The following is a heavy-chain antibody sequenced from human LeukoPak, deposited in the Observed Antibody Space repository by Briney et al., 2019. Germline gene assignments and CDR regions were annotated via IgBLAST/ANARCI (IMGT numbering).Heavy chain of an antibody. Sequence: SETLSLTCTVSGGSISSYYWSWIRQPPGKGLEWIGYIYYSGSTNYKPSLKSRVTISVETSKNQFSLKLRSVTAAGTAVYYCARVTGYMIEDYFGYWGQGTLVTVSS. V-gene: IGHV4-59*01. D-gene: IGHD3-22*01. CDR2: IYYSGST. J-gene: IGHJ4*02. CDR1: GGSISSYY. CDR3: ARVTGYMIEDYFGY.